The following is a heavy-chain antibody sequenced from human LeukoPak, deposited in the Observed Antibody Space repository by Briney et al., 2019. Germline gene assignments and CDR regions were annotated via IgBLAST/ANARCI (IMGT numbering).Heavy chain of an antibody. D-gene: IGHD6-19*01. V-gene: IGHV3-23*01. CDR2: INHNGGTT. CDR1: GFTFSIFT. J-gene: IGHJ4*02. CDR3: AKDGLCPSVCPTKIDVAGYVDS. Sequence: GGSLRLSRAASGFTFSIFTMNWVRQAPGKGLEWVSIINHNGGTTYYTDSVKGRFTISRDNSNNTVYLQMNSLRAEDTAIYYCAKDGLCPSVCPTKIDVAGYVDSWGQGTLVTVSS.